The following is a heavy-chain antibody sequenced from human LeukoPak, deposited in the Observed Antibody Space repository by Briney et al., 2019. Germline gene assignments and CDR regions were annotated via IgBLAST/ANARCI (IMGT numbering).Heavy chain of an antibody. V-gene: IGHV3-53*01. CDR1: GFTFSSYA. CDR2: IYSGDST. J-gene: IGHJ6*02. CDR3: ARDPDYYYGMDV. Sequence: GGSLRLSCAASGFTFSSYAMSWVRQAPGKGLEWVSVIYSGDSTYYADSVKGRFTISRDNSKNTLYLQMNSLRAEDTAVYYCARDPDYYYGMDVWGQGTTVTVSS.